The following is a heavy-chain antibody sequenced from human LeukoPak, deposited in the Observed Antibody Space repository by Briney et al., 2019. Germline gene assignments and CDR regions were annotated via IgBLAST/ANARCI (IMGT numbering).Heavy chain of an antibody. V-gene: IGHV3-23*01. CDR1: GFTVSSNY. CDR3: AKDILLYYDFWSGGEPSGYFDY. CDR2: ISGSGGST. Sequence: GGSLRLSCAASGFTVSSNYMSWVRQAPGKGLEWVSAISGSGGSTYYADSVKGRFTISRDNSKNTLYLQMNSLRAEDTAVYYCAKDILLYYDFWSGGEPSGYFDYWGQGTLVTVSS. D-gene: IGHD3-3*01. J-gene: IGHJ4*02.